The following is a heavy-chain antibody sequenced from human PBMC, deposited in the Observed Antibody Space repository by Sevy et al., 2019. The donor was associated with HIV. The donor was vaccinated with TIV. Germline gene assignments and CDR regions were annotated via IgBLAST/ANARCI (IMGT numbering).Heavy chain of an antibody. V-gene: IGHV3-7*03. Sequence: WGSLRLSCAASGFTFSRYWMSWVRQAPGKGLEWVANIKKDGSGKYYVDSVKGRFTISRDNAKNSLYLQMNSLRAEDTALYYCARDCSSTNCLWGLDVWGQGTTVTVSS. CDR3: ARDCSSTNCLWGLDV. D-gene: IGHD2-2*01. CDR2: IKKDGSGK. CDR1: GFTFSRYW. J-gene: IGHJ6*02.